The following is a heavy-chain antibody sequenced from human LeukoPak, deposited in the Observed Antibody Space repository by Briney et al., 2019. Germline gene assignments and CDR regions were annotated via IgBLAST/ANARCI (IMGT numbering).Heavy chain of an antibody. Sequence: SLRLSCAASGFTFDDYAMHWVRQAPGKGLEWVSGISWNSGSIGYADSVKGRFTISRDNAKNSVYLQMNSLRVEVTAVYFCARGSYGDYEYWGQGTLVTVSS. J-gene: IGHJ4*02. D-gene: IGHD4-17*01. V-gene: IGHV3-9*01. CDR1: GFTFDDYA. CDR2: ISWNSGSI. CDR3: ARGSYGDYEY.